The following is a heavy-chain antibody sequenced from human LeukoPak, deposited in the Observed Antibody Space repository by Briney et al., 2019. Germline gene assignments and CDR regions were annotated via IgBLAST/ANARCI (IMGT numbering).Heavy chain of an antibody. Sequence: GASVKVSCKASGYTFTSYGISWVRQAPGQGLEWMGWISACNGNTNYAQKLQGRVTMTTDTSTSTAYMELRSLRSDDTAVYYCARVHTDIVVVVAATHYYYGMDVWGQGTTVTVSS. D-gene: IGHD2-15*01. J-gene: IGHJ6*02. V-gene: IGHV1-18*01. CDR3: ARVHTDIVVVVAATHYYYGMDV. CDR1: GYTFTSYG. CDR2: ISACNGNT.